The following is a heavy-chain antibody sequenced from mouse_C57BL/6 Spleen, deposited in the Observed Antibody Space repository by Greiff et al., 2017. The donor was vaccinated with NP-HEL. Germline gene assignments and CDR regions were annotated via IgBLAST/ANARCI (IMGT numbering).Heavy chain of an antibody. J-gene: IGHJ3*01. CDR3: TRGGSSGYPY. V-gene: IGHV1-15*01. D-gene: IGHD3-2*02. CDR1: GYTFTDYE. Sequence: QVQLKQSGAELVRPGASVTLSCKASGYTFTDYEMHWVKQTPVHGLEWIGAIDPETGGTAYNQKFKGKAILTADKSSSTAYMELRSLTSEDSAVYYCTRGGSSGYPYWGQGTLVTVSA. CDR2: IDPETGGT.